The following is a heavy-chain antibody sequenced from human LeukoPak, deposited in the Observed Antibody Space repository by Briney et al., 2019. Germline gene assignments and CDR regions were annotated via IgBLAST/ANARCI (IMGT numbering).Heavy chain of an antibody. CDR2: ISGSGGST. D-gene: IGHD4-11*01. J-gene: IGHJ4*02. CDR1: GFTFSSYA. Sequence: QPGGSLRLSCPAAGFTFSSYAMSWVRQAPGKGLEWVSDISGSGGSTYYADSVKGRFTISRDNSKNTLYLQMNSLRAEDTAVYYCAKDTFYSNYFQPFDYWGQGTLVTVSS. V-gene: IGHV3-23*01. CDR3: AKDTFYSNYFQPFDY.